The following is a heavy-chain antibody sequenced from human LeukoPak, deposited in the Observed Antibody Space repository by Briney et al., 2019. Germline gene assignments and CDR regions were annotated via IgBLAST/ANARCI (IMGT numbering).Heavy chain of an antibody. D-gene: IGHD1/OR15-1a*01. CDR3: AFGITGTRGAFDI. Sequence: ASVKVSCKASGYTFTSYYMHWVRQAPGQGPEWMGIINPSGGSTSYAQKFQGRVTMTRDTSTSTVYMELSSLRSEDTAVYCCAFGITGTRGAFDIWGQGTMVTVSS. CDR1: GYTFTSYY. J-gene: IGHJ3*02. CDR2: INPSGGST. V-gene: IGHV1-46*03.